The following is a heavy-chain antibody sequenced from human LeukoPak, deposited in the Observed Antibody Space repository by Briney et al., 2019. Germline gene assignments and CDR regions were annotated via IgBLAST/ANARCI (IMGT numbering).Heavy chain of an antibody. V-gene: IGHV4-39*07. J-gene: IGHJ3*02. Sequence: SETLSLTCTVSGGSISSSSYNWGWIRQPPGKGLEWIGSIYYGGNAYYNPSLKSRVTISVDTSKNQFSLKLSSVTAADTAVYYCARPQNYGPDAFDIWGQGTMVTVSS. CDR2: IYYGGNA. CDR3: ARPQNYGPDAFDI. CDR1: GGSISSSSYN. D-gene: IGHD4-17*01.